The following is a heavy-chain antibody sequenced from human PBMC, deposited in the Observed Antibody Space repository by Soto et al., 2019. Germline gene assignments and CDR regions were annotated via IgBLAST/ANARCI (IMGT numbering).Heavy chain of an antibody. D-gene: IGHD1-26*01. CDR2: ISAYNGNT. CDR3: ARDLREWELLLHAWSWFDP. V-gene: IGHV1-18*01. CDR1: GYTFTSYG. Sequence: ASVKVSCKASGYTFTSYGISWVRQAPGQGLEWMGWISAYNGNTNYAQKLQGRVTMTTDTSTSTAYMELRSLRSDDTAVYYCARDLREWELLLHAWSWFDPWGQGTLVTVSS. J-gene: IGHJ5*02.